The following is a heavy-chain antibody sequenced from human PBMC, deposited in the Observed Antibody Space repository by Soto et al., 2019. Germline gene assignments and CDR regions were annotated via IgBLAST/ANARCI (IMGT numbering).Heavy chain of an antibody. Sequence: EVQLLESGGGLVQPGGSLRLSCAASGFTFSSYAMTWVRQAPGKGLEWVSAISGSGTNRYYADSVKGRFTISRDNSKNTQDLQTNSLRAEDMAVYYCAKDRVDYGDYRGLDYWGQGTLVTVSS. CDR1: GFTFSSYA. CDR2: ISGSGTNR. V-gene: IGHV3-23*01. D-gene: IGHD4-17*01. CDR3: AKDRVDYGDYRGLDY. J-gene: IGHJ4*02.